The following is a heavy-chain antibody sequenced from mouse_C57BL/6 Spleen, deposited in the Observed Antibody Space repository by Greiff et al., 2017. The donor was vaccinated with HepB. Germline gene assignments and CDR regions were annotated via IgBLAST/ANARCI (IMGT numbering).Heavy chain of an antibody. CDR3: AREGYYGSRPFAY. J-gene: IGHJ3*01. V-gene: IGHV1-82*01. CDR1: GYAFSSSW. D-gene: IGHD1-1*01. Sequence: VQLQQSGPELVKPGASVKISCKASGYAFSSSWMNWVKQRPGKGLEWIGRIYPGDGDTNYNGKFKGKATLTADKSSSTAYMQLSSLTSEDSAVYFCAREGYYGSRPFAYWGQGTLVTVSA. CDR2: IYPGDGDT.